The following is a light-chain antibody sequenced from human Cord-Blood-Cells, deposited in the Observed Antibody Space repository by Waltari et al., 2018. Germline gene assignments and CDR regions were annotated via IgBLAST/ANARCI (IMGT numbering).Light chain of an antibody. Sequence: QPPLTQPPSVSGSPGQHITIPCTGPSRGLGGFNLFSWYQQHPGKAPKPMIYDVSNRPSGVDNRFSGSKSGNTASLTISGLQAEDEADYYCSSYTSSSTLVFGAGTKVTVL. J-gene: IGLJ1*01. CDR1: SRGLGGFNL. V-gene: IGLV2-14*03. CDR3: SSYTSSSTLV. CDR2: DVS.